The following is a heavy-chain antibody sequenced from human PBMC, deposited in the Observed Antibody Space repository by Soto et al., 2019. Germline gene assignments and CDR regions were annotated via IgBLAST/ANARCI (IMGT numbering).Heavy chain of an antibody. J-gene: IGHJ4*02. Sequence: GGSLRLSCAASGFTFSSYAMHWVRQAPGKGLEWVAVISYDGSNKYYADSVKGRFTISRDNSKNTLYLQMNSLRAEDTAVYYCARDPSYYDFWSGYRYYFDYWGQGTLVTVSS. D-gene: IGHD3-3*01. CDR3: ARDPSYYDFWSGYRYYFDY. CDR1: GFTFSSYA. CDR2: ISYDGSNK. V-gene: IGHV3-30-3*01.